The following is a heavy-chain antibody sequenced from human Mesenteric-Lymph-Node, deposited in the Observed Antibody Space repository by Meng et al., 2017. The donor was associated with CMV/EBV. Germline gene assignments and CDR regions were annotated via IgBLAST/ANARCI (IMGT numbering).Heavy chain of an antibody. J-gene: IGHJ4*02. CDR2: INDDGTTT. D-gene: IGHD6-6*01. Sequence: GESLKISCAASGFTFSTYWMHWVRHVPGKGLVWVSRINDDGTTTTYADSVKGRFIISRDNAKNTLYLQMNSLRVEDTAVYYCATDDWATSSGFDYWGQGTLVTVSS. CDR3: ATDDWATSSGFDY. V-gene: IGHV3-74*01. CDR1: GFTFSTYW.